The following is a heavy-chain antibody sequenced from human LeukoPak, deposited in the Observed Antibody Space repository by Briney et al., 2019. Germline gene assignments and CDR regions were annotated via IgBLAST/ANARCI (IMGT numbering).Heavy chain of an antibody. D-gene: IGHD1-26*01. CDR3: ARLGGSYYTY. V-gene: IGHV3-7*01. CDR2: IKQDGGEK. J-gene: IGHJ4*02. CDR1: GFSFSSYW. Sequence: PGGSLRLSCAASGFSFSSYWMHWVRQAPGKGLEWVANIKQDGGEKYYVDSVKGRFTISRDNAKNSLFLQMNSLRVEDTAVYYCARLGGSYYTYWGQGTLVTVSS.